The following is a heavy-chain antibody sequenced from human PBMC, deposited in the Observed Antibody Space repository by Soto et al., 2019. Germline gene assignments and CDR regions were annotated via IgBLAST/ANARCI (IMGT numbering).Heavy chain of an antibody. V-gene: IGHV1-3*01. D-gene: IGHD3-9*01. CDR1: GYTFTRNA. Sequence: QVQLVQSGAEVKKPGASVKVSCKASGYTFTRNAIHWVRQAPGQRLEWIGRINAGNGDTKYSQKFQGRVTITRDTSASPPYMELSTLGSEDTSVYFCARSETDYSTFDYWGQGTLVTVSS. CDR2: INAGNGDT. CDR3: ARSETDYSTFDY. J-gene: IGHJ4*02.